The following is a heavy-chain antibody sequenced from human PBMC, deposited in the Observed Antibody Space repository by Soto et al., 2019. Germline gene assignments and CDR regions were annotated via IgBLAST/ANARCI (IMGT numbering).Heavy chain of an antibody. Sequence: PSETLSLTCTVSGGSISSYYWSWIRQPPGKGLEWIGYIYYSGSTNYNPSLKSRVTISVDTSKNQFSLKLSSVTAADTAVYYCARDRSDFWSGYYTRTYYYGMDVWGQGTTVTVSS. D-gene: IGHD3-3*01. CDR2: IYYSGST. CDR1: GGSISSYY. CDR3: ARDRSDFWSGYYTRTYYYGMDV. J-gene: IGHJ6*02. V-gene: IGHV4-59*01.